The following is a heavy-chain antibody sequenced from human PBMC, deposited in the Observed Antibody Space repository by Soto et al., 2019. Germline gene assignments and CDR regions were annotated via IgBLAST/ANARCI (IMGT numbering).Heavy chain of an antibody. CDR1: GFTFSSYA. CDR2: ISYDGSNK. CDR3: AKVSLDD. V-gene: IGHV3-30*04. J-gene: IGHJ4*02. Sequence: GGSLRLSCAASGFTFSSYAMHWVRQAPGRGLEWVAVISYDGSNKYYADSVKGRFTISRDNSKNTLYLQMNSLRAEDTAVYYCAKVSLDDWGQGTLVTVYS.